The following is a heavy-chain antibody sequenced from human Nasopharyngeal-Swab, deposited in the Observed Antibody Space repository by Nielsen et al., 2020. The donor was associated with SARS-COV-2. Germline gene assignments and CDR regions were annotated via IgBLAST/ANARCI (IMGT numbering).Heavy chain of an antibody. CDR2: IKSDGSDP. CDR3: ARDRSGETGTVGAD. V-gene: IGHV3-74*01. CDR1: GFTFSGSW. D-gene: IGHD1-7*01. J-gene: IGHJ4*02. Sequence: GESLKISCAASGFTFSGSWMHWIRQAPGKGLVWVSRIKSDGSDPSYADSVKGRFTISKDNAKNTMYLQMNSLRADDTAMYFCARDRSGETGTVGADWGQGTLVTVSS.